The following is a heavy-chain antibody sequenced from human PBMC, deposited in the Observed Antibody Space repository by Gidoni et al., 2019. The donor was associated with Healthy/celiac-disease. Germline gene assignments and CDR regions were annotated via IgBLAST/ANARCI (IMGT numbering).Heavy chain of an antibody. CDR2: INHSGST. Sequence: QVQLKQWGAGKLKPSETLSLTCAVYGGSFSGYYWRWIRQPQGKGLEWMGEINHSGSTNYNPSLPSRVTLSVDTSKNQFSLKLSSVTASYTAVYYCARVPTYDSSANGVYFDYWGQGTLVTVSS. D-gene: IGHD3-22*01. J-gene: IGHJ4*02. CDR3: ARVPTYDSSANGVYFDY. V-gene: IGHV4-34*01. CDR1: GGSFSGYY.